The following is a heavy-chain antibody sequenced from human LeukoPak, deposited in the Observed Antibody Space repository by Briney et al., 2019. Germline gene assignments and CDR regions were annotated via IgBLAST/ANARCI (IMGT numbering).Heavy chain of an antibody. D-gene: IGHD2-2*01. CDR2: FDPEDGET. Sequence: ASVKVSCKVSGYTLTELSMHWVRQAPGKGLEWMGGFDPEDGETIYAQKFQGRVTMTEDTSTDTAYMELSSLRSEDTAVYYCATSAALVPVRWFDPWGQGTLVTVSS. J-gene: IGHJ5*02. V-gene: IGHV1-24*01. CDR1: GYTLTELS. CDR3: ATSAALVPVRWFDP.